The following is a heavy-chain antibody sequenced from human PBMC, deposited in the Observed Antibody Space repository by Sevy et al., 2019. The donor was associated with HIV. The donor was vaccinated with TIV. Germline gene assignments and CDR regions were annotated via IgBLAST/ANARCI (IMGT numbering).Heavy chain of an antibody. V-gene: IGHV4-31*03. CDR2: IYYSGST. Sequence: SETLSLTCTVSGGSISSGGYYWSWIRQHPGKGLEWIGYIYYSGSTYYNPSLKSRVTISVDTSKNQFSLKLGSVTAADTAVYYCARVRVEGITMIVPGRNAFDIWGQGTMVTVSS. CDR1: GGSISSGGYY. J-gene: IGHJ3*02. D-gene: IGHD3-22*01. CDR3: ARVRVEGITMIVPGRNAFDI.